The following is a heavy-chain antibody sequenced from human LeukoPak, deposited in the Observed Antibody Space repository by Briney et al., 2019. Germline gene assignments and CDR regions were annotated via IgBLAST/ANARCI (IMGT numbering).Heavy chain of an antibody. CDR3: ARRGEFGEFHNSFDY. Sequence: GESLKISCKGSGYSFTSYWIGWVRQMPGKGLEWMGIIYPGDSDTRYSPSFQGQVTISADKSISTAYLQWSSLKASDTAMYYCARRGEFGEFHNSFDYWGQGTLVTVSS. V-gene: IGHV5-51*01. J-gene: IGHJ4*02. CDR2: IYPGDSDT. D-gene: IGHD3-10*01. CDR1: GYSFTSYW.